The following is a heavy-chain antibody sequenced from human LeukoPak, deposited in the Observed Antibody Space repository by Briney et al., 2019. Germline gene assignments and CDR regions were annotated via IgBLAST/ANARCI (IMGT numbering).Heavy chain of an antibody. CDR2: IIPIFGTA. CDR1: GGTFNNYA. CDR3: AREVEAVAGPNDAFDI. V-gene: IGHV1-69*01. D-gene: IGHD6-19*01. Sequence: GSSVKVSCKASGGTFNNYAISWVRQAPGQGLEWMGGIIPIFGTANYAQKFQGRVTVTADESTSTAYMELSSLRSEDTAVYYCAREVEAVAGPNDAFDIWGQGTMVTVSS. J-gene: IGHJ3*02.